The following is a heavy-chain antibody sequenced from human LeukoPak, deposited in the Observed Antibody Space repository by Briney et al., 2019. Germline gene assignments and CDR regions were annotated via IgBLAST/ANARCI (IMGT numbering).Heavy chain of an antibody. CDR1: GFTFSSYA. D-gene: IGHD3-10*01. Sequence: SGGSLRLSCAASGFTFSSYAMSWVRQAPGKGLEWVSAISGSGGSTYYADSVKGRFTISRDNSKNTLYLQMNSLRAEDTTVYYCATDYYGSGTFDYWGQGTLVTVSS. V-gene: IGHV3-23*01. CDR3: ATDYYGSGTFDY. J-gene: IGHJ4*02. CDR2: ISGSGGST.